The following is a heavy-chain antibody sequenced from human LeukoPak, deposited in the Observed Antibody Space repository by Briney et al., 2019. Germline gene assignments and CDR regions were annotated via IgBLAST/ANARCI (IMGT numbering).Heavy chain of an antibody. V-gene: IGHV1-18*01. CDR1: GYTFTSYG. Sequence: GASVKVSCKASGYTFTSYGISWVRQAPGQGPEWMGWISAYNSNTKYAQKKLQGRVTMTTDTSTSTAYMELRSLRSDDTAVYYCARDLRRDSSGWNSQAVLDYWGQGTLVTVSS. J-gene: IGHJ4*02. D-gene: IGHD6-19*01. CDR3: ARDLRRDSSGWNSQAVLDY. CDR2: ISAYNSNT.